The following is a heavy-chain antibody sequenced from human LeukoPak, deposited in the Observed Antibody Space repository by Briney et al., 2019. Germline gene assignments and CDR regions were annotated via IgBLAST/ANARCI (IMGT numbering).Heavy chain of an antibody. V-gene: IGHV3-30*19. CDR2: ISDDGSNK. CDR3: ARTYGSSADAFDI. D-gene: IGHD6-6*01. Sequence: GGSLRLSCAASGFTFSSYGVHWVRQAPGKGLEWVALISDDGSNKYYADSVKGRFTISRDNSKNTLYLQMSSLRGEDTAVYYCARTYGSSADAFDIWGHGTMVTVSS. CDR1: GFTFSSYG. J-gene: IGHJ3*02.